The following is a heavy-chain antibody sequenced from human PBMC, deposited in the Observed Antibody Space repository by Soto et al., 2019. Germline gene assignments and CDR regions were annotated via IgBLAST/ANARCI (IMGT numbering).Heavy chain of an antibody. CDR2: IWYDGSNK. V-gene: IGHV3-33*01. J-gene: IGHJ6*03. CDR1: GFTFSSYG. Sequence: GGSLRLSCAASGFTFSSYGMHWVRQAPGKGLEWVAVIWYDGSNKYYADSVKGRFTISRDNSKNTLYLQMNSLRAQDTAVYYCARDAWRTMVRGVIHYYYMDVWGKGTTVTVSS. CDR3: ARDAWRTMVRGVIHYYYMDV. D-gene: IGHD3-10*01.